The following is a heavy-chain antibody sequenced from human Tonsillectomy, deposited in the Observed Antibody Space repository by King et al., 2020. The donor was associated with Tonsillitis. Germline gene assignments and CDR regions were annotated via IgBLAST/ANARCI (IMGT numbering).Heavy chain of an antibody. D-gene: IGHD3-10*01. CDR2: INPSGGST. CDR1: GYTFTSYY. J-gene: IGHJ4*02. V-gene: IGHV1-46*01. CDR3: ARSGGYYGSGTKLGYFDY. Sequence: QLVQSGAEVKKPGASVKVSCKASGYTFTSYYMHWVRQAPGQGLVWMGIINPSGGSTSYAQKFQGRVTMTRDTSTSTVYMELSSLRSEDTAVYYCARSGGYYGSGTKLGYFDYWGQGTLVTVSS.